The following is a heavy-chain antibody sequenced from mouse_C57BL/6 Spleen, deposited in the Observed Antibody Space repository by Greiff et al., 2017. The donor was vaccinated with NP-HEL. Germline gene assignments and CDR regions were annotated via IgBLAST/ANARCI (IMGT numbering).Heavy chain of an antibody. CDR3: ASSTGTRYFDY. CDR1: GFTFSSYT. Sequence: EVQRVESGGGLVKPGGSLKLSCAASGFTFSSYTMSWVRQTPEKRLEWVATISGGGGNTYYPDSVKGRFTISRDNAKNTLYLQMSSLRSEDTALYYCASSTGTRYFDYWGQGTTLTVSS. CDR2: ISGGGGNT. V-gene: IGHV5-9*01. D-gene: IGHD4-1*02. J-gene: IGHJ2*01.